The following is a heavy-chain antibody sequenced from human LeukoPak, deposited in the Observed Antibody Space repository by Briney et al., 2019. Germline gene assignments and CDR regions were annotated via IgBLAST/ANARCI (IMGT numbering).Heavy chain of an antibody. CDR3: ARGGIPPYLTPFDS. D-gene: IGHD2/OR15-2a*01. J-gene: IGHJ4*02. Sequence: SVTLSLTCAVYGGSFSGSYWNWIRQPPGKGLEWIGEINHSGSTKYNPPLKSRAIISVDTSRKQFSLKLSSVTAADTAVYYCARGGIPPYLTPFDSWSQGTLITVSS. CDR1: GGSFSGSY. V-gene: IGHV4-34*01. CDR2: INHSGST.